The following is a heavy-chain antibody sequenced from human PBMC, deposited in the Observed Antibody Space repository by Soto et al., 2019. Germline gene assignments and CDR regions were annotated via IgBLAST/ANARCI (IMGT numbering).Heavy chain of an antibody. D-gene: IGHD3-9*01. V-gene: IGHV3-7*01. Sequence: PGGSLRLSCAASGFTFSSYWMSWVRQAPGKGLEWVANIKQDESEKYYVDSVKGRFTISRDNAKNSLYVQMNSLRPEDTAVYYCARLAIPMSDWSRSGLDVWRQGTTVTVSS. CDR1: GFTFSSYW. J-gene: IGHJ6*01. CDR3: ARLAIPMSDWSRSGLDV. CDR2: IKQDESEK.